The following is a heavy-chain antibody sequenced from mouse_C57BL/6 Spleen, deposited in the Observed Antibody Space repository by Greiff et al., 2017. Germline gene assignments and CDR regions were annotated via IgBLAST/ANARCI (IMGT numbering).Heavy chain of an antibody. V-gene: IGHV5-17*01. J-gene: IGHJ4*01. CDR2: ISSGSSTI. Sequence: EVKVVESGGGLVKPGGSLKLSCAASGFTFSDYGMHWVRQAPEQGLEWVAYISSGSSTIYYADTVKGRFTISRDNAKNTLFLQMTSLRSEDTAMYYCAGYAMDYWGQGTSVTVSS. CDR1: GFTFSDYG. CDR3: AGYAMDY.